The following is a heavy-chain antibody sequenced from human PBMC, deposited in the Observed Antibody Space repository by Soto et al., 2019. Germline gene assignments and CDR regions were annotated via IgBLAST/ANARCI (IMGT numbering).Heavy chain of an antibody. J-gene: IGHJ6*02. CDR1: GGSISSSSYY. CDR2: IYYSGST. Sequence: ETLSLTCTVSGGSISSSSYYWGWIRQPPGKGLEWIGSIYYSGSTYYNPSLKSRVTISVDTSKNQFSLKLSSVTAADTAVYYCARRRVEYSSSGPEIYYYGMDVWGQGTTV. CDR3: ARRRVEYSSSGPEIYYYGMDV. V-gene: IGHV4-39*01. D-gene: IGHD6-6*01.